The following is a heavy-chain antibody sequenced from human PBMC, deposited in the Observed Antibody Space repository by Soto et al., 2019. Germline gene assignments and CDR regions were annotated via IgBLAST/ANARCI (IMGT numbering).Heavy chain of an antibody. CDR2: IIPIFGTA. CDR1: GGTFSSYA. D-gene: IGHD2-21*02. Sequence: ASVKVSCKASGGTFSSYAISWVRQAPGQGLEWMGGIIPIFGTANYAQKFQGRVTITADESTSTAYMELSSLRSEDTAVYYCARSIVVVTAADYWGQGTLVTVPQ. V-gene: IGHV1-69*13. J-gene: IGHJ4*02. CDR3: ARSIVVVTAADY.